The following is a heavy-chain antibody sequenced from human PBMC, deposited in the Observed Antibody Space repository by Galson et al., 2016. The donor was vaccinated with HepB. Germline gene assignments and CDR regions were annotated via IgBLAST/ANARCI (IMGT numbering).Heavy chain of an antibody. D-gene: IGHD2-8*02. CDR1: GFILNSNS. CDR3: ARGWWTGFDP. J-gene: IGHJ5*02. Sequence: SLRLSCAASGFILNSNSMNWVRQAPGKGLEHVSAISSNGASTFYASSVKGRFTVSRDDSKNALYLQMGSLTPEDMAIYYRARGWWTGFDPWGQGTLVTVSS. CDR2: ISSNGAST. V-gene: IGHV3-64*01.